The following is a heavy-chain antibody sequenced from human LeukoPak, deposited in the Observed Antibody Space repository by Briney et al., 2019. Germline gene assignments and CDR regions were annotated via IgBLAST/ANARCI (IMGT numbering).Heavy chain of an antibody. V-gene: IGHV4-59*01. CDR1: GGSISSYY. J-gene: IGHJ6*02. CDR2: IYYSGST. CDR3: ARGTPYYYYGMDV. Sequence: SETLSLTCTVSGGSISSYYWSWIRQPPGKGLEWIGYIYYSGSTNYNPSLKSRVTISVDTSKNQFSLKLSSVTAADTAVYYCARGTPYYYYGMDVWGQGTTVTVSS.